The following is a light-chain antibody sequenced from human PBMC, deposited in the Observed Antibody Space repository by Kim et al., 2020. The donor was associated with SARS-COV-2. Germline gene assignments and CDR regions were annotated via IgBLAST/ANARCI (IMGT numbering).Light chain of an antibody. J-gene: IGKJ1*01. Sequence: SPGESAPLSCRASQSVSNGFFSWHQQNPRPAPRLLMYGASSRATGVPDMFSGSGSETVSTPTISRLEPDDFAVYYCQQYHRSPWTFGQGTKVEIK. CDR2: GAS. CDR1: QSVSNGF. V-gene: IGKV3-20*01. CDR3: QQYHRSPWT.